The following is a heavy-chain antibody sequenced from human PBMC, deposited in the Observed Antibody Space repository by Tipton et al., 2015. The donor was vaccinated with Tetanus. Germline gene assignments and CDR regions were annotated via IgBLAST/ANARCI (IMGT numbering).Heavy chain of an antibody. V-gene: IGHV3-73*01. J-gene: IGHJ4*02. D-gene: IGHD3-9*01. CDR1: GFTFSDST. CDR3: TTSGILGSGYRVDY. CDR2: IRGKADNYAT. Sequence: SLRLSCAASGFTFSDSTIHWVRQASGKGLEWIGRIRGKADNYATVYDASVKGRFTISRDDSENTAYLQMNSLKTEDTAVYYCTTSGILGSGYRVDYWGRGTLVIVSS.